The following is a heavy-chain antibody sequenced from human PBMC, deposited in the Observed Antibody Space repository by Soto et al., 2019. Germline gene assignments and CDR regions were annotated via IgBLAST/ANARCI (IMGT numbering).Heavy chain of an antibody. D-gene: IGHD3-22*01. Sequence: SVKVSCKASGGTFSSYAIRWVRQAPGQGLEWMGGIIPIFGTANYAQKFQGRVTITADESTSTAYMELSSLRSEDTAVYYCARARAPYYYDSSGYHYFDYWRQGTLVTVSS. J-gene: IGHJ4*02. CDR2: IIPIFGTA. V-gene: IGHV1-69*13. CDR3: ARARAPYYYDSSGYHYFDY. CDR1: GGTFSSYA.